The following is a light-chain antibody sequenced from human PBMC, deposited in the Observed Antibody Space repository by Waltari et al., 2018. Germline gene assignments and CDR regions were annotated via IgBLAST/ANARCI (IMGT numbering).Light chain of an antibody. CDR2: WAS. CDR3: QQHYTAPVT. CDR1: HSGLCSPNQKNY. Sequence: DSVLPQSLAPLDVSLRWRATIPRQSSHSGLCSPNQKNYLAWYQQKPGQPPNLLIYWASTRESGVPDRFSGSGSGTNFTLTISSLQAEDVAVYYCQQHYTAPVTFGQGTKLEI. V-gene: IGKV4-1*01. J-gene: IGKJ2*01.